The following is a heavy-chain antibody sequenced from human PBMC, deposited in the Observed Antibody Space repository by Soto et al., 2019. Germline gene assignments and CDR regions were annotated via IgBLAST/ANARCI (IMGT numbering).Heavy chain of an antibody. V-gene: IGHV4-4*02. CDR3: AALHFWSGPWTHTRLDY. D-gene: IGHD3-3*02. CDR2: ISHSGST. Sequence: PSDTLYLTCAVSGDSIKSSHCWNFVRQPPGKGLEWIGQISHSGSTNYNPSLTSRVTISVDKSKNHFSLKLTPVTAADTAVYYCAALHFWSGPWTHTRLDYWGQGTLVTVSS. J-gene: IGHJ4*02. CDR1: GDSIKSSHC.